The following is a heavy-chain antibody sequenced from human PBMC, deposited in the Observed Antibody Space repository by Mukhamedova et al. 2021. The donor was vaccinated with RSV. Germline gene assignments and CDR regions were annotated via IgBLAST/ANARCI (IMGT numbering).Heavy chain of an antibody. J-gene: IGHJ4*02. D-gene: IGHD3-22*01. V-gene: IGHV3-30*18. Sequence: VRQAPGKGLEWVAVISYDGSNKYYADSVKGRFTISRDNSKNTLYLQMNSLRAEDTAVYYCAKDYYDSSDPFDYWGQGTLVTVSS. CDR3: AKDYYDSSDPFDY. CDR2: ISYDGSNK.